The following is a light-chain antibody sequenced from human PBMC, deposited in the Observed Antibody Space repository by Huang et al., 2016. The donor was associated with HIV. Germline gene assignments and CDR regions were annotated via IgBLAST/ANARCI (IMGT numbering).Light chain of an antibody. CDR3: QQSYNTPWT. Sequence: DIQMTQSPSSLSASVGDRVTITCRASQSIISYLSWYQQKPGKAPKLLIYGASILQSGVPSRFSGSGSRTDFTLTISSVQPEDLATYYCQQSYNTPWTFGQGTKVEIK. CDR1: QSIISY. CDR2: GAS. V-gene: IGKV1-39*01. J-gene: IGKJ1*01.